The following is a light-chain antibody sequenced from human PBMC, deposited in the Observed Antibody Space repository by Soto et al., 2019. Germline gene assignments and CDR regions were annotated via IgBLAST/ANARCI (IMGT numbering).Light chain of an antibody. CDR3: HQYGGSPQT. CDR2: GAS. J-gene: IGKJ1*01. Sequence: EIVLTQSPGTLSLSPGERATLSCRAGQSVSNYLAWYQRKPGQAPRLLIYGASSRATGIPDRFSGSGSGTDFTLTISRLEPEDFAVYYCHQYGGSPQTFGQGTKV. V-gene: IGKV3-20*01. CDR1: QSVSNY.